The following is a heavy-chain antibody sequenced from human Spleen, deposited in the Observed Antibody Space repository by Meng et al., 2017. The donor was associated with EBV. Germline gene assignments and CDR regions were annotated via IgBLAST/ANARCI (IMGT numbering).Heavy chain of an antibody. V-gene: IGHV7-4-1*02. Sequence: QWKLVQSGSGLEKPGASVKVSCKTSGYTFTSYAMSWLRQAPGQGLEWMGWINTNTGNPTYAQGFTGRFVFSLDTPVSTAYLQISSLKAEDTAVYYCAKTGGGYSGYYYFDYWGQGTLVTVSS. CDR1: GYTFTSYA. D-gene: IGHD5-12*01. J-gene: IGHJ4*02. CDR2: INTNTGNP. CDR3: AKTGGGYSGYYYFDY.